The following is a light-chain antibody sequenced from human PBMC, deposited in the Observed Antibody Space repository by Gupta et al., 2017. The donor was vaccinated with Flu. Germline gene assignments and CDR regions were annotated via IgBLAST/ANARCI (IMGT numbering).Light chain of an antibody. V-gene: IGKV2-28*01. CDR1: QSLLDSNGNNY. Sequence: PVTPGEPASISCRSSQSLLDSNGNNYLDWYLQKPWQSPQLLIYLGSNRASGVPDRFSGSGSGTDFTLKISRVEAEYVGVYYCMQGLQTWTFGQGTKVEIK. CDR3: MQGLQTWT. CDR2: LGS. J-gene: IGKJ1*01.